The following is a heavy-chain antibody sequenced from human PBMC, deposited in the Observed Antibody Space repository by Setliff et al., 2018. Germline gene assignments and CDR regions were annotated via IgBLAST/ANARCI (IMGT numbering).Heavy chain of an antibody. V-gene: IGHV3-20*04. J-gene: IGHJ1*01. CDR3: ARDASGSYGTEYFQH. D-gene: IGHD1-26*01. CDR2: INWSGAGT. CDR1: GFTFDDYG. Sequence: GGSLRLSCAASGFTFDDYGMAWVRQAPGKGLEWVSGINWSGAGTGYADSVKGRFTISRDNAKNSLYLQMNNLRAEDTALYFCARDASGSYGTEYFQHWGQGTLVTVSS.